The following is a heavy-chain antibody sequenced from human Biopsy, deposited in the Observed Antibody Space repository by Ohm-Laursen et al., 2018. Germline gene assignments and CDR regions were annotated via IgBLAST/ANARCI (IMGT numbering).Heavy chain of an antibody. CDR1: GFTVGHYD. D-gene: IGHD6-19*01. Sequence: SLRLSCAASGFTVGHYDMHWVRQAPGKGLEWISLIWYDGTNEDYADSVKGRFTISRDNSKNTLYLQINTLTLEDTAFYYCARGLSSGWYGYFDVWGRGTLVTVPS. V-gene: IGHV3-33*01. CDR3: ARGLSSGWYGYFDV. J-gene: IGHJ2*01. CDR2: IWYDGTNE.